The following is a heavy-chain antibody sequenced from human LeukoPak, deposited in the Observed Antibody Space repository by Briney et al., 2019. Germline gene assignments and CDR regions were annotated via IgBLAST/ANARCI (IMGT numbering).Heavy chain of an antibody. Sequence: ASVKVSCKTSGYSFTDYYMHWVRQAPGQGLEWMGWINPNSGGTSSAQKFQGRVAMTRDTSITTVYMEVSWLTSDDTAIYYCARADRLDGGPYLIGPWGQGTLVTISS. D-gene: IGHD2-21*01. CDR1: GYSFTDYY. V-gene: IGHV1-2*02. J-gene: IGHJ5*02. CDR2: INPNSGGT. CDR3: ARADRLDGGPYLIGP.